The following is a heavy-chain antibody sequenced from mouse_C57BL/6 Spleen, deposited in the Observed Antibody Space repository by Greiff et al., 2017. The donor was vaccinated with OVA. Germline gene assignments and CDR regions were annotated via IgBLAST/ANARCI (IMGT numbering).Heavy chain of an antibody. Sequence: VKLQQPGAELVKPGASVKLSCKASGYTFTSYWMHWVKQRPGQGLEWIGMIHPNSGSTNYNEKFKSKATLTVDKSSSTAYMQLSSLTSEDSAVYYCARVYGVYAMDDWGQGTSVTVSS. CDR3: ARVYGVYAMDD. J-gene: IGHJ4*01. CDR1: GYTFTSYW. V-gene: IGHV1-64*01. CDR2: IHPNSGST. D-gene: IGHD1-2*01.